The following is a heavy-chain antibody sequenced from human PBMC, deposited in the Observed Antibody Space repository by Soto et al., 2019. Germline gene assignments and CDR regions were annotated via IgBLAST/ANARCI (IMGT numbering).Heavy chain of an antibody. J-gene: IGHJ4*02. D-gene: IGHD3-10*01. CDR1: GFTFSSYA. CDR3: AKVVPPGKVRGLFSHPHYFDY. V-gene: IGHV3-23*01. CDR2: ISGSGGST. Sequence: GGSLRLSCAASGFTFSSYAMSWVRQAPGKGLEWVSAISGSGGSTYYADSVKGRFTISRDNSKNTLYLQMNSLRAEDTAVYYCAKVVPPGKVRGLFSHPHYFDYWGQGTLVTVSS.